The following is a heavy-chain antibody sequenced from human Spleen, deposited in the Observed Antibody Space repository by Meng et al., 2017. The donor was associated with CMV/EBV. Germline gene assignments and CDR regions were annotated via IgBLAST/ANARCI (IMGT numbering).Heavy chain of an antibody. J-gene: IGHJ6*02. CDR3: ARGSGSSLYYYYYGMDV. D-gene: IGHD3-10*01. Sequence: ASVKVSCKASGYTFTTYGISWVRQAPGQGLEWMGWISPYNGDTNYLQKFQGRVTMTTDTSTGTAYMELSSLRSEDTAVYYCARGSGSSLYYYYYGMDVWGQGTTVTVSS. V-gene: IGHV1-18*01. CDR2: ISPYNGDT. CDR1: GYTFTTYG.